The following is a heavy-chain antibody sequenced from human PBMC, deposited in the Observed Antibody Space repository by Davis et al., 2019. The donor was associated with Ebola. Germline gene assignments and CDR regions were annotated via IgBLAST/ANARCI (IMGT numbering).Heavy chain of an antibody. CDR1: GYTFTSYY. Sequence: ASVQVSCKASGYTFTSYYMHWVRQAPGQGLEWMGIINPSGGSTSYAQKFQGRVTLTADKATNTAYMELNGLRFDDTAVYYCARGKWFDPWGQGTLVSVTS. J-gene: IGHJ5*02. CDR3: ARGKWFDP. V-gene: IGHV1-46*01. CDR2: INPSGGST.